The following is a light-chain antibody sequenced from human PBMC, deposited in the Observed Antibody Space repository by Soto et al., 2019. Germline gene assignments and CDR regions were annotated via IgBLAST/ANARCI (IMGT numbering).Light chain of an antibody. J-gene: IGKJ1*01. CDR2: DAS. V-gene: IGKV1-5*01. Sequence: GDTVTITFRASQNILTWLAWYQQKPGKSPKFLIYDASRLNSGVPSRFSGGGSGTEFTLTISSMQPDDFATYYCQHYNSYSEAFGQGTKVDIK. CDR3: QHYNSYSEA. CDR1: QNILTW.